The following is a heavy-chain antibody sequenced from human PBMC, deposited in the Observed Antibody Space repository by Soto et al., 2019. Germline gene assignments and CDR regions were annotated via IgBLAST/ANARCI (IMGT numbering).Heavy chain of an antibody. CDR2: IYSGGST. D-gene: IGHD3-10*01. Sequence: EVQLVETGGGLIQPGGSLRLSCAASGFTVSSNYMSWVRQAPGKGLEWVSVIYSGGSTYYADSVKGRFTISRDNSKNKLYLQMNSLRAEDTAVYYCASDRYYGAGSYYTARGYYGMDVWGQGTTVTDSS. J-gene: IGHJ6*02. CDR1: GFTVSSNY. CDR3: ASDRYYGAGSYYTARGYYGMDV. V-gene: IGHV3-53*02.